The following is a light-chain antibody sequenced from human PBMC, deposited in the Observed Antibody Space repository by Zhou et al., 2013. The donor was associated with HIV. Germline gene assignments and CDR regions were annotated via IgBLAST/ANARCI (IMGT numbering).Light chain of an antibody. J-gene: IGLJ3*02. CDR1: SSDVGGYNY. CDR3: SSYAGSSRWV. V-gene: IGLV2-8*01. Sequence: QSALTQPPSASGSPGQSVTISCTGTSSDVGGYNYVSWYQQLPGKAPKLMIYEVNKRPSGVPDRFSGSKSGNTASLTVSGLQAEDETDYYCSSYAGSSRWVFGGGTKADRP. CDR2: EVN.